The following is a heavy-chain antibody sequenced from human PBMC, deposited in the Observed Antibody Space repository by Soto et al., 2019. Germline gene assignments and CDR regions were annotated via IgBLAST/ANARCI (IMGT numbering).Heavy chain of an antibody. D-gene: IGHD1-26*01. CDR3: ARGATPKVGDAFDI. V-gene: IGHV5-51*01. Sequence: MPGKGLEWMGIIYPGDSDTRYSPSFQGQVTISADKSISTAYLQWSSLKASDTAMYYCARGATPKVGDAFDIWGQGTMVTVS. J-gene: IGHJ3*02. CDR2: IYPGDSDT.